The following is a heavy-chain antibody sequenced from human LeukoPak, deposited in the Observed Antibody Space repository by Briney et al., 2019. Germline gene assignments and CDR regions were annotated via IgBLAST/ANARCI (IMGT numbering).Heavy chain of an antibody. Sequence: PGGSLRLSCAASGFTFSSYGMHWVRQAPGKGLEWVAFIRYDGSNKYYADSVKGRFTISRDNCKNTLYLQMNSLRAEDTAVYYCAKDWSVSGLREYYFDYWGQGTLVTVSS. CDR2: IRYDGSNK. J-gene: IGHJ4*02. D-gene: IGHD5/OR15-5a*01. V-gene: IGHV3-30*02. CDR3: AKDWSVSGLREYYFDY. CDR1: GFTFSSYG.